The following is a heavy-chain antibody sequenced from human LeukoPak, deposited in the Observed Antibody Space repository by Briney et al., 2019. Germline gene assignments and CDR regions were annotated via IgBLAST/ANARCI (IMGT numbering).Heavy chain of an antibody. J-gene: IGHJ4*02. Sequence: ASVKVSCKASGGTFSSYAISWVRQAPGQGLEWMGWISYYNGNTNYAQKLQGRVTMTTDTSTSTAYMELRSLRSDDTAVDYCARVTYDSSGYLDYWGQGTLVTVSS. CDR2: ISYYNGNT. CDR3: ARVTYDSSGYLDY. CDR1: GGTFSSYA. D-gene: IGHD3-22*01. V-gene: IGHV1-18*01.